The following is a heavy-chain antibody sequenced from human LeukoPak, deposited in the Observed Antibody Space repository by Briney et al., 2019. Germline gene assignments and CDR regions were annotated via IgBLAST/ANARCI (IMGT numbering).Heavy chain of an antibody. CDR2: INTDGSST. V-gene: IGHV3-74*01. CDR1: GFTFSNYW. D-gene: IGHD3-10*01. CDR3: ARNMVRGVRTNDY. Sequence: PGGSLRLSCAASGFTFSNYWMHWVRHAPGKGLVWVSRINTDGSSTNYADSVKGRFTISRDNSKNTLYLQMNSLRAEDTAVYYCARNMVRGVRTNDYWGQGTLVTVSS. J-gene: IGHJ4*02.